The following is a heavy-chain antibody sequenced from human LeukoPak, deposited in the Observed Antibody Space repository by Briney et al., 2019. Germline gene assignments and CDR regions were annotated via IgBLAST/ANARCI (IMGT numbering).Heavy chain of an antibody. J-gene: IGHJ4*02. CDR2: ISPYKGDT. Sequence: ASVKVSCKASGYTFTSYGISWVRQAPGHGLEWMGLISPYKGDTYYVQKFRGRITMTTDTSTSTAYMELRSLRSDDTAVYYCAKDQVSIVVVPAAIEDYWGQGTLVTVSS. D-gene: IGHD2-2*01. CDR3: AKDQVSIVVVPAAIEDY. V-gene: IGHV1-18*01. CDR1: GYTFTSYG.